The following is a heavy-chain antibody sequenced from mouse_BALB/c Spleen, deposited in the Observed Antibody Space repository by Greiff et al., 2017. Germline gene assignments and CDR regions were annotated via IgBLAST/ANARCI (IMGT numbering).Heavy chain of an antibody. CDR3: ARDLGGKVRRWFAY. J-gene: IGHJ3*01. Sequence: EVKLVESGGGLVKPGGSLKLSCAASGFTFSSYAMSWVRQNPEKRLEWVASISSGGSTYYPDSVKGRFTISRDNAKNYLYLQMSSMKSEDTAMYYCARDLGGKVRRWFAYWGQGTLVTVSA. D-gene: IGHD2-14*01. CDR1: GFTFSSYA. V-gene: IGHV5-6-5*01. CDR2: ISSGGST.